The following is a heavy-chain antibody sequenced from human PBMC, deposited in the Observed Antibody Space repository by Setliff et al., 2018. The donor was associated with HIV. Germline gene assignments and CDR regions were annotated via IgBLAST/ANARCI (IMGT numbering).Heavy chain of an antibody. Sequence: SETLSLTCAVSGYFISSGYYRGWIRQPPGKGLEWIGSLSHVGGTYYNPSLKSRVTISIDTSMNQFSLRLTSVTAADTAVYYCARQLTTLDYFDYWGQGTLVTVSS. CDR3: ARQLTTLDYFDY. CDR2: LSHVGGT. V-gene: IGHV4-38-2*01. CDR1: GYFISSGYY. D-gene: IGHD4-17*01. J-gene: IGHJ4*02.